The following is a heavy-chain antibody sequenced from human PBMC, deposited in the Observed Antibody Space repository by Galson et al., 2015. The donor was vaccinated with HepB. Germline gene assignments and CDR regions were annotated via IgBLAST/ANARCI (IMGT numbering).Heavy chain of an antibody. CDR2: ISWNSGNI. V-gene: IGHV3-9*01. D-gene: IGHD2-2*01. Sequence: SLRLSCAASGFTFSSYAMHWVRQAPGKGLEWVSGISWNSGNIGYADSVKGRFTISRDNSKNSLYLQMNSLRTEDTALYYCAKDNGYCSSTSCSNFDYWGQGTLVTVSS. CDR1: GFTFSSYA. J-gene: IGHJ4*02. CDR3: AKDNGYCSSTSCSNFDY.